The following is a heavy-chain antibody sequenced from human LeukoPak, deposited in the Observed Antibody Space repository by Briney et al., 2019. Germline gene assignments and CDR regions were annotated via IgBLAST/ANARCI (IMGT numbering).Heavy chain of an antibody. V-gene: IGHV3-64*01. D-gene: IGHD4/OR15-4a*01. CDR2: ISSNGGST. CDR3: AIDLWGLTVGSLDY. J-gene: IGHJ4*02. Sequence: GGSLRLSCAASGFTFSSYAMHWVRQAPGKGLEYVSAISSNGGSTYYANSVKGRFTISRDNSKNTLYLQMGSLRAEDMAVYYCAIDLWGLTVGSLDYWGQGTLVTVSS. CDR1: GFTFSSYA.